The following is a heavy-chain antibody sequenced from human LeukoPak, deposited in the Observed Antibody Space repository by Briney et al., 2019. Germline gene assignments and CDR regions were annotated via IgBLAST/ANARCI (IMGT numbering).Heavy chain of an antibody. J-gene: IGHJ4*02. CDR3: ARRHYEILTGFYEEDSFDY. CDR2: IYPGDSDT. D-gene: IGHD3-9*01. Sequence: GESLKISCKGSGYSFTNYWVGWVRQMPGRGLEWMGVIYPGDSDTRYSPSFQGQVTISADKSISTAYLQWSSLKASDTAMYYCARRHYEILTGFYEEDSFDYWGQGTLVTVSS. CDR1: GYSFTNYW. V-gene: IGHV5-51*01.